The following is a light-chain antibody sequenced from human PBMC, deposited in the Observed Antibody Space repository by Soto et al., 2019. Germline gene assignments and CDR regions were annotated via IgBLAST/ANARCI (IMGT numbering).Light chain of an antibody. J-gene: IGLJ1*01. CDR1: SSKIGADYE. CDR3: QSYDNTLKGCV. CDR2: GNT. V-gene: IGLV1-40*01. Sequence: VLTQPPPVSGAPGQRVIISCTGGSSKIGADYEVHWYQQLPGTAPKLLIYGNTNRPSGVPDRFSGSKSGSSASLAITGLQAEDEAEYYCQSYDNTLKGCVFGTGTKVTVL.